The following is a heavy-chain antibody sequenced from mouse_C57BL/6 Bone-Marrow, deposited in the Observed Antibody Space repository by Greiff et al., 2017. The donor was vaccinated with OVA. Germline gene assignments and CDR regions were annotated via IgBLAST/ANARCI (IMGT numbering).Heavy chain of an antibody. V-gene: IGHV5-9*01. CDR2: ISGGGGNT. CDR3: ARHIDCYFDY. CDR1: GFTFSSYT. J-gene: IGHJ2*01. Sequence: EVKVVESGGGLVKPGGSLKLSCAASGFTFSSYTMSWVRQTPEKRLEWVATISGGGGNTYYPDSVKGRFTISRDNAKNTLYLQMSSLRSEDTALYYCARHIDCYFDYWGQGTTLTVSS.